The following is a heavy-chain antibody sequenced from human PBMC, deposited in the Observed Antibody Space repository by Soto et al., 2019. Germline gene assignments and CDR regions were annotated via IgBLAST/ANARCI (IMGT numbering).Heavy chain of an antibody. CDR2: IIPILGIA. V-gene: IGHV1-69*08. J-gene: IGHJ6*03. CDR3: AREDRLAAAVNYYYYMDV. Sequence: QVQLVQSGAEVKKPGSSVKVSCKASGGTFSSYTISWVRQAPGQGLEWMGRIIPILGIANYAQKFQGRVTITEDKSTSTAYMELSSLRSEDTAVYYCAREDRLAAAVNYYYYMDVWGKGTTVTVSS. D-gene: IGHD6-13*01. CDR1: GGTFSSYT.